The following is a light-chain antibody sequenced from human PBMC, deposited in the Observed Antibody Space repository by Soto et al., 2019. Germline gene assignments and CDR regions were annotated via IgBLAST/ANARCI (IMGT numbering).Light chain of an antibody. V-gene: IGKV3D-7*01. CDR1: HSISSSY. Sequence: EVVLTQSPATLSLSPGEVARLYFSSSHSISSSYLSWYPPRPGQAPRLLIYGASTRATGIPARFSGSGRGSGTDFTLTISSLQPEDFAVYYCQQDYNLPINCGQGTRREIK. CDR2: GAS. J-gene: IGKJ5*01. CDR3: QQDYNLPIN.